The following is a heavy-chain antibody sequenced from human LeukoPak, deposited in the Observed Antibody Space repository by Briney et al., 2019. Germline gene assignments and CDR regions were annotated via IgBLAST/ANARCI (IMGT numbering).Heavy chain of an antibody. V-gene: IGHV3-7*01. CDR3: LRENHDGGWSFDY. CDR2: INQGGSEK. CDR1: GFTFSSYG. D-gene: IGHD2-15*01. J-gene: IGHJ4*02. Sequence: PGGSLRLSCSAPGFTFSSYGMNWVRQAPGKGLEWVANINQGGSEKYYVDSVKGRFTISRDNAKNSLYLEMNSLRAEDAAVYYCLRENHDGGWSFDYWGQGTLVTVSS.